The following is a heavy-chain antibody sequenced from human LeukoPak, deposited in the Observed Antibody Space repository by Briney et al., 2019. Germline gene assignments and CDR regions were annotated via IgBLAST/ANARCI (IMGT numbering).Heavy chain of an antibody. J-gene: IGHJ4*02. CDR3: AREGNRYYDSSGSSQFDY. CDR1: GFTFSSYA. V-gene: IGHV3-23*01. CDR2: ISGSGGST. D-gene: IGHD3-22*01. Sequence: PGGSLRLSCAASGFTFSSYAMSWVRQAPGKGLEWVSAISGSGGSTYYADSVKGRFTISRDNPKNTLYLQMNSLRAEDTAVYYCAREGNRYYDSSGSSQFDYWGQGTLVSVSS.